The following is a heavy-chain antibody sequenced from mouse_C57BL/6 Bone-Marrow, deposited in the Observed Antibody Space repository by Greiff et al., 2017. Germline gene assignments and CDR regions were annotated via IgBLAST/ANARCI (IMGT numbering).Heavy chain of an antibody. CDR3: ARRGAYYSNVSWFAY. D-gene: IGHD2-5*01. CDR1: GFTFSSYT. CDR2: LSGGGGNT. J-gene: IGHJ3*01. V-gene: IGHV5-9*01. Sequence: EVKLMESGGGLVKPGGSLKLSCEASGFTFSSYTMSWVRQTPEKRLEWVATLSGGGGNTYYPDSVKGLFTISRANAKNTLYLQMSSLRSEDSALYYCARRGAYYSNVSWFAYWGQGTLVTVSA.